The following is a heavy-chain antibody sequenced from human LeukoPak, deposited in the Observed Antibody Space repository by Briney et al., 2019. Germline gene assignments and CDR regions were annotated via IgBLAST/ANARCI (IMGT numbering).Heavy chain of an antibody. CDR2: ITPILGIA. V-gene: IGHV1-69*04. CDR1: GGTFSSYA. Sequence: ASVKVSCKASGGTFSSYAISWVRQAPGQGLEWMGRITPILGIANYAQKFQGRVTITADKSTSTAYMELSSLRSEDTAVYYCARGDSSGYYYVFVYWGQGTLVTVSS. J-gene: IGHJ4*02. D-gene: IGHD3-22*01. CDR3: ARGDSSGYYYVFVY.